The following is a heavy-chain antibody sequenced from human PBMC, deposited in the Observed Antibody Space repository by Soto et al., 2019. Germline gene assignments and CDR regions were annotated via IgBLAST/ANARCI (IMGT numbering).Heavy chain of an antibody. J-gene: IGHJ4*02. Sequence: EESLKISCKGSGHGFTTYWIGWVRQMPGKGLEYMGIIYPGDSDTRYSPSFQGRITMSADKSINTAYLQWSSLQASDTAIYYCARLSRYSNSWEGYFDFWGQGILVTVSS. D-gene: IGHD6-13*01. V-gene: IGHV5-51*01. CDR1: GHGFTTYW. CDR3: ARLSRYSNSWEGYFDF. CDR2: IYPGDSDT.